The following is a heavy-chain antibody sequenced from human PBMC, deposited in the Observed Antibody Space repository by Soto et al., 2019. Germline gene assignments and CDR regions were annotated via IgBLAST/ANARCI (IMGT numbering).Heavy chain of an antibody. V-gene: IGHV4-30-4*01. CDR3: ALALGVKFDRYSFDY. CDR1: GGSMSGGDYY. Sequence: PSETLSLTCTVSGGSMSGGDYYWSWIRQPPGKGLEWIGFIYYTGSTYYNPSLQRRVTISVDTSKNQFSLRLTSVTAADTAMYYCALALGVKFDRYSFDYWGQGTVVTVSS. D-gene: IGHD3-16*01. J-gene: IGHJ4*02. CDR2: IYYTGST.